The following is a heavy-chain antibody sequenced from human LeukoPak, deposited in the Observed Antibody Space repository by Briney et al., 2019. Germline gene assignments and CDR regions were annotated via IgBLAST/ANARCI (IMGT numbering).Heavy chain of an antibody. Sequence: PGRSLRPSCAASAFTSSDYYMSWIRQAQGKGLKGVSYISSSSSYTTYAHSVKGRFTISRDHANNSLYLQMSSLRAEDTAVYYCARFIAAAGRDYLDYWGQGTLVTVSS. CDR2: ISSSSSYT. CDR1: AFTSSDYY. D-gene: IGHD6-13*01. V-gene: IGHV3-11*06. CDR3: ARFIAAAGRDYLDY. J-gene: IGHJ4*02.